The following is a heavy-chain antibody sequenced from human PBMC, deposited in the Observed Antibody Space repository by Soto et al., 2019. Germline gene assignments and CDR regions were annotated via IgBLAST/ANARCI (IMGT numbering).Heavy chain of an antibody. V-gene: IGHV3-30*03. Sequence: QVQLVESGGGVVQPGRSLRLSCAASGLTFSNYGIHWVRQAPGKGLEWVAHISYDISNKFYADSVKGRFTISRDNSKNTLYLQMNSLRPEDTAVYXXAXXXXXLXPGGRYYSGMDVWGQGTTVTVSS. CDR1: GLTFSNYG. D-gene: IGHD3-10*01. CDR2: ISYDISNK. CDR3: AXXXXXLXPGGRYYSGMDV. J-gene: IGHJ6*02.